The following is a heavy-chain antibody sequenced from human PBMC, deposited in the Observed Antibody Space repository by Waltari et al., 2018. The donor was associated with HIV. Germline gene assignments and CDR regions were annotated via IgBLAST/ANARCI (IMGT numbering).Heavy chain of an antibody. CDR2: IYTSGST. Sequence: QVQLQESGPGLVKPSQTLSLTCTVSGGSISSGSYYWSWIRQPAGKGLEWIGRIYTSGSTNYNPSLKSRVTISVDTSKNQFSLKLSSVTAADTAVYYCARLPYSGIYYFDYWGQGTLVTVSS. V-gene: IGHV4-61*02. D-gene: IGHD1-26*01. CDR3: ARLPYSGIYYFDY. J-gene: IGHJ4*02. CDR1: GGSISSGSYY.